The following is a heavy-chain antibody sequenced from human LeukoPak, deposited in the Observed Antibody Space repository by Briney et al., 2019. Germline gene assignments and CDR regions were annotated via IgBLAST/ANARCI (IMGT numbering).Heavy chain of an antibody. Sequence: GGSLRLSCAASGFTFSSYGMHWVRQAPGKGLEWVAVISYDGSNKYYADSVKGRFTISRDNSKNTLYLQMNSLRAEDTAVYYCAKGPEGDSSPYYYDSSGYFDYWGQGTLVTVSS. D-gene: IGHD3-22*01. CDR2: ISYDGSNK. V-gene: IGHV3-30*18. J-gene: IGHJ4*02. CDR3: AKGPEGDSSPYYYDSSGYFDY. CDR1: GFTFSSYG.